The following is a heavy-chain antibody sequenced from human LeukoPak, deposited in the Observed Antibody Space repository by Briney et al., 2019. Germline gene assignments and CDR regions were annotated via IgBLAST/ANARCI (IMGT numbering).Heavy chain of an antibody. D-gene: IGHD1-26*01. CDR3: AKDSGSGSYYALKYFDH. J-gene: IGHJ4*02. Sequence: GRSLRLSCAASGFTFDDYAMHCVRQSPGKGLGWGSGISWNSGTITYADSVQGRFTISRDNAKNSLFLEMNSLRAEDTAFYYCAKDSGSGSYYALKYFDHWGQGTLVTVSS. V-gene: IGHV3-9*01. CDR2: ISWNSGTI. CDR1: GFTFDDYA.